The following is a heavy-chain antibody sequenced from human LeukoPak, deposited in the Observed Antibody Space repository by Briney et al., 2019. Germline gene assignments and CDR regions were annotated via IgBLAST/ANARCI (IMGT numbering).Heavy chain of an antibody. D-gene: IGHD2-2*02. V-gene: IGHV3-23*01. CDR3: AKEHDYTNAAPEWGLDS. Sequence: PGGSLRLSCAASGFTFSVYAMSWVRQAPGKGLECVSGISGSSSHTKDADFVRGRFTIYRDNSRNTLFLQLNSLTAEDTAVYYCAKEHDYTNAAPEWGLDSWGQGSLVIVSS. J-gene: IGHJ5*02. CDR2: ISGSSSHT. CDR1: GFTFSVYA.